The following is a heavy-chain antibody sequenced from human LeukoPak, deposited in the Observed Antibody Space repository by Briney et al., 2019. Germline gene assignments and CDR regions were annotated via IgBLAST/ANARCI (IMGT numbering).Heavy chain of an antibody. Sequence: TGGSLRLSCAASGFTFRSYAMHWVRQAPGKGLEWVAVISYDGSNKYYADSVKGRFTISRDNSKNTLYLQMNSLRAEDTAVYYCAREDWDGYNPDYWGQGTLVTVSS. J-gene: IGHJ4*02. CDR2: ISYDGSNK. D-gene: IGHD5-24*01. V-gene: IGHV3-30-3*01. CDR1: GFTFRSYA. CDR3: AREDWDGYNPDY.